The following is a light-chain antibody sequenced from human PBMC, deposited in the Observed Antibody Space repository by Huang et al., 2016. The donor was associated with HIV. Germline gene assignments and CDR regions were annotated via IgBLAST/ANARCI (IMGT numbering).Light chain of an antibody. CDR2: DAS. J-gene: IGKJ5*01. V-gene: IGKV3-11*01. Sequence: EIVLTQSPATLSLSPGERATISCRASQSISNYLIWYQQKPGQAPRLLIYDASNRATGSPARFSGRGSGTDFTLTISSLEPEDFAIYYCQQRSNWPPVTFGQGTRLDI. CDR3: QQRSNWPPVT. CDR1: QSISNY.